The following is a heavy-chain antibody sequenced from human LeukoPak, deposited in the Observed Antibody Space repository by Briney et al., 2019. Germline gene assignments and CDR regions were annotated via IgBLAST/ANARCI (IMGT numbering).Heavy chain of an antibody. CDR1: GFTFSNYN. CDR3: AISGNYYMAY. J-gene: IGHJ4*02. CDR2: ISSGGGTT. D-gene: IGHD1-26*01. V-gene: IGHV3-48*01. Sequence: GGSLRLSCAASGFTFSNYNMNGVRQAPGQGLEWVSYISSGGGTTYYADSVKGRFTISRDNAKNSLFLQMNSLRAEDTAVYYCAISGNYYMAYWGQGIVVTVSS.